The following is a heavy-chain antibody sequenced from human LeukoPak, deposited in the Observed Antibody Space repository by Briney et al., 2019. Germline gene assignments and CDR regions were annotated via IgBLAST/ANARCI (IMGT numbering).Heavy chain of an antibody. Sequence: ASVKVSCKASGYMFSSYGISWVRQAPGQGLEWMGWISANNGNANYAQKLQGRVTMTRDTSTSTAYMELRSLRSDDTAVYYCARDVSHRLFYDSSDYYILFDYRGQGTLVTVSS. CDR2: ISANNGNA. CDR1: GYMFSSYG. V-gene: IGHV1-18*01. D-gene: IGHD3-22*01. CDR3: ARDVSHRLFYDSSDYYILFDY. J-gene: IGHJ4*02.